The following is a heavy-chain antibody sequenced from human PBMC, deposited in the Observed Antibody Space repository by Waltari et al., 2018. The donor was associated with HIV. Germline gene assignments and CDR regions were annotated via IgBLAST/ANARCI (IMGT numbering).Heavy chain of an antibody. D-gene: IGHD4-4*01. J-gene: IGHJ4*02. V-gene: IGHV3-53*02. CDR2: IYSGGST. Sequence: EVQLVETGGGLIQPGGSLRLSCAASGFTVSSNYISWVRQAPGKGLEWVSVIYSGGSTYYADSVKGRFTISRDNSKNTLYLQMNSLRAEDTAVYYCARSLGDGYNNGPSSYWGQGTLVTVSS. CDR1: GFTVSSNY. CDR3: ARSLGDGYNNGPSSY.